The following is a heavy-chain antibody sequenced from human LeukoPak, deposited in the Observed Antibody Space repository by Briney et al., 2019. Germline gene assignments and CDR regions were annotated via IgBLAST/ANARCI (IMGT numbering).Heavy chain of an antibody. V-gene: IGHV4-34*01. CDR3: ARGEADWFDP. Sequence: SETLSLTCAVYGGSFSGYYWSWIRQPPGKGLEWIGEINHSGSTNYNPSLKSRVTISVDTSKNQFSLKLSSVTAADTAVYYCARGEADWFDPWGQGTLVTVSS. CDR1: GGSFSGYY. CDR2: INHSGST. J-gene: IGHJ5*02.